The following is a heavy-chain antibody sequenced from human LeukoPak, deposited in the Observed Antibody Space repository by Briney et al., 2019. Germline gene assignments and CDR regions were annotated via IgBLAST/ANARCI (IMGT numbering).Heavy chain of an antibody. Sequence: PGGSLRLSCAASGFTFSNYAMDWVRQAPGKGLEWVAVISSDGDNEYYADSVKGRFTISRDNSKNTLYLQMNSLRPEDTAVYYCARDSYETMGYPYYFDYWGQGTLVTVSS. D-gene: IGHD3-10*01. CDR3: ARDSYETMGYPYYFDY. J-gene: IGHJ4*02. CDR2: ISSDGDNE. V-gene: IGHV3-30-3*01. CDR1: GFTFSNYA.